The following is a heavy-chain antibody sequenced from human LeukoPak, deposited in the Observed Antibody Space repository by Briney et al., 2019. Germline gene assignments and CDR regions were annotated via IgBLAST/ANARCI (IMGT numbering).Heavy chain of an antibody. J-gene: IGHJ5*02. CDR3: ARGQDYYGSGSYFGNPSVWFDP. V-gene: IGHV4-59*01. CDR2: IYYSGST. D-gene: IGHD3-10*01. Sequence: SETLSLTCTVSGGSISSYYWSWIRQPPGKGLEWIGYIYYSGSTNYNPSLKSRVTISVDTSKNQFSLKLSSVTAADTAVYYCARGQDYYGSGSYFGNPSVWFDPWGQGTLVTVSS. CDR1: GGSISSYY.